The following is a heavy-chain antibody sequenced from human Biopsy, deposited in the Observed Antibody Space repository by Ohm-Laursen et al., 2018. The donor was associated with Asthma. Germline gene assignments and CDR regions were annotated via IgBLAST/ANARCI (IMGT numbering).Heavy chain of an antibody. D-gene: IGHD3-22*01. CDR3: TRQEYSDNRISPLNL. Sequence: SLRLSCTVFGFNFSYYRMIWVRQAPGTGLEWVAGISSGSDYIFYADSVKGRFTIYIDNAKNSLYLQINSLSAEETAVYYCTRQEYSDNRISPLNLWDHGTILTVSS. J-gene: IGHJ3*01. CDR2: ISSGSDYI. CDR1: GFNFSYYR. V-gene: IGHV3-21*01.